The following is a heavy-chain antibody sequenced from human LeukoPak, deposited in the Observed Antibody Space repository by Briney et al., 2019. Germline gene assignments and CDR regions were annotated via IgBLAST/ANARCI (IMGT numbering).Heavy chain of an antibody. D-gene: IGHD3-10*01. CDR2: INHSGST. V-gene: IGHV4-34*01. CDR1: GGSFSGYY. J-gene: IGHJ4*02. CDR3: ARRPPSYSDNSGTYYLGGFDY. Sequence: SETLSLTCAVDGGSFSGYYWSWIRRPPGKGLEWIGEINHSGSTNYNPSLKSRVTISVDTSKNQFSLNLNSVTAADTAVYYCARRPPSYSDNSGTYYLGGFDYWGQGTLVTVSS.